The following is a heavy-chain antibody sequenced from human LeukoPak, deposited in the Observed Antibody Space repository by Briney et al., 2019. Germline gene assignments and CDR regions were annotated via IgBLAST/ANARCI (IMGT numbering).Heavy chain of an antibody. CDR3: AREGIVGATTDAFDI. V-gene: IGHV3-7*01. CDR2: IKQDGSEK. Sequence: GGSLRLSCAASGFTFSNAWMSWVRQAPGKGLEWVANIKQDGSEKYYVDSVKGRFTISRDNAKNTLYLQMNRLRAEDTAVYYCAREGIVGATTDAFDIWGQGTMVTVSS. CDR1: GFTFSNAW. J-gene: IGHJ3*02. D-gene: IGHD1-26*01.